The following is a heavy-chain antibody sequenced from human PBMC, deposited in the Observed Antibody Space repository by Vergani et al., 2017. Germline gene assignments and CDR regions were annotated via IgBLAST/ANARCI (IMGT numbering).Heavy chain of an antibody. CDR3: ARDESGGFDY. Sequence: QVQLQESGPGLVKPSETLSLTCTVSGGSISSYYWSWIRQPPGKGLEWIGYIYYSGSTNYNPSLKSRVTIAVDTSKNQFSLKLSSVTAADTAVYYCARDESGGFDYWGQGTLVTVSS. CDR2: IYYSGST. V-gene: IGHV4-59*01. J-gene: IGHJ4*02. D-gene: IGHD3-10*01. CDR1: GGSISSYY.